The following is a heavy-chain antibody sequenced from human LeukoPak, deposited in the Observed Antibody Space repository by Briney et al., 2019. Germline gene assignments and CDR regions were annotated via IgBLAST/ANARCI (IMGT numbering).Heavy chain of an antibody. CDR3: ASPAVAGTLDY. Sequence: PSETLSLXCTVSGGSISSSSYYWGWIRQPPGKGLEWIGSIYYSGSTYYNPSLKSRVTISVDTSKNQFSLKLSSVTAADTAVYYCASPAVAGTLDYWGQGTLVTVSS. J-gene: IGHJ4*02. V-gene: IGHV4-39*01. CDR2: IYYSGST. CDR1: GGSISSSSYY. D-gene: IGHD6-19*01.